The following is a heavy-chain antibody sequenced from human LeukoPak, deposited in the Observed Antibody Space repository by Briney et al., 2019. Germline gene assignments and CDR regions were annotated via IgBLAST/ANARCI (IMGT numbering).Heavy chain of an antibody. J-gene: IGHJ3*02. CDR3: ARGLEWGDGFDI. D-gene: IGHD1-1*01. CDR1: GYSITSAYY. CDR2: FFLKGST. Sequence: ASETLSLTCTVSGYSITSAYYWGWIRQPPGKGLEWIGSFFLKGSTYYNPSLKSRVTISVDTSMNHFSLKLTSVTAADTAVYYCARGLEWGDGFDIWGQGTMVTVSP. V-gene: IGHV4-38-2*02.